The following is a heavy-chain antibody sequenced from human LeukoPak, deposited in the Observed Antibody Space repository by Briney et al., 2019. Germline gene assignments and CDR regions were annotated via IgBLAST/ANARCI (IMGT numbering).Heavy chain of an antibody. CDR1: GFTLSTYY. Sequence: GGSLRLSCAASGFTLSTYYMNWVRQAPGKGLEWVSIIYSGATTYYSDSVKGRFTISRDTSKNTVSLQMNSLRADDTAVYFCARVGDHFHWNLDLWGRGTLVTVSS. CDR2: IYSGATT. J-gene: IGHJ2*01. D-gene: IGHD3-3*02. CDR3: ARVGDHFHWNLDL. V-gene: IGHV3-53*01.